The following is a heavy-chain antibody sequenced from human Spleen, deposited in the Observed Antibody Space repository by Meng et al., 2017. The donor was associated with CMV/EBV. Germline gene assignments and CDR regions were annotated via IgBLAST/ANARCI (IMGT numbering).Heavy chain of an antibody. D-gene: IGHD1-26*01. J-gene: IGHJ5*02. Sequence: ASVKVSCKASAYTFTDYYMHWVRQGPGQGPEWMGWINTKNGDTNYQQKFQGRVTMTRDTSITTVYMDLHRLTSDDTAVYYCARGVGSVDPRFDPWGQGTLVTVSS. CDR2: INTKNGDT. V-gene: IGHV1-2*02. CDR1: AYTFTDYY. CDR3: ARGVGSVDPRFDP.